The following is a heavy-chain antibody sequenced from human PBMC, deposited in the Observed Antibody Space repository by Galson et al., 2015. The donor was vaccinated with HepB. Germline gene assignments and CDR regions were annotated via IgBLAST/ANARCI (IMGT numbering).Heavy chain of an antibody. V-gene: IGHV3-30*04. CDR3: ARDSALWLRLPEGQLDY. CDR2: ISDDGSNK. D-gene: IGHD5-12*01. J-gene: IGHJ4*02. Sequence: CAASGFTFSSYAMHWVRQAPGKGLEWVAVISDDGSNKYYADSVKGRFTISRDHSKNTLYLQMNSLRAEDTAVYYCARDSALWLRLPEGQLDYWGQGTLVTVSS. CDR1: GFTFSSYA.